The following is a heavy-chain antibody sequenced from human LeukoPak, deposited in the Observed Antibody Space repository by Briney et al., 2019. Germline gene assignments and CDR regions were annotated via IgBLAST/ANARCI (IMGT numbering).Heavy chain of an antibody. CDR2: IKSKTDGGTT. J-gene: IGHJ6*02. Sequence: PGGSLRLSCAASGFTFSNAYMNWVRQAPGKGLEWVGRIKSKTDGGTTDYAAPVKGRFTISRDDSKNTLYLQMNSLKTEDTAVYYCTTGKRGPTYYYGMDVWGQGTTVTVSS. CDR1: GFTFSNAY. CDR3: TTGKRGPTYYYGMDV. V-gene: IGHV3-15*07.